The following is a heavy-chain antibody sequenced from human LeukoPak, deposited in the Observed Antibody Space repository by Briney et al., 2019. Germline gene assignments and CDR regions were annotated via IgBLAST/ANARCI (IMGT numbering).Heavy chain of an antibody. Sequence: GGSLRLSCAASGFTFSSYDMHWVRQAPGKGLEWVAVISYDGSNKYYADSVKGRFTISRDNSKNTLYLQMNSLRAEDTAVYYCVHGLGAGGYPHYWGQGTLVTISS. J-gene: IGHJ4*02. D-gene: IGHD1-26*01. CDR2: ISYDGSNK. CDR3: VHGLGAGGYPHY. CDR1: GFTFSSYD. V-gene: IGHV3-30*03.